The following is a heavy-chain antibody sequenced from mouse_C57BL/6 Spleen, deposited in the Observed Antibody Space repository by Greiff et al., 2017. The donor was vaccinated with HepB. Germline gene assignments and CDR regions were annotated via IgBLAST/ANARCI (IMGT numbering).Heavy chain of an antibody. V-gene: IGHV5-4*01. CDR2: ISDGGSYT. CDR1: GFTFSSYA. J-gene: IGHJ3*01. Sequence: EVKVVESGGGLVKPGGSLKLSCAASGFTFSSYAMSWVRQTPEKRLEWVATISDGGSYTYYPDNVKGRFTITRDNAKNNLYLQMSHLKSEDTAMYYCARDQFAYWGQGTLVTVSA. CDR3: ARDQFAY.